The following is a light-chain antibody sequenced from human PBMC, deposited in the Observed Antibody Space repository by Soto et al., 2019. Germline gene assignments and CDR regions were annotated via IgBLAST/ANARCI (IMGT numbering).Light chain of an antibody. V-gene: IGKV1-39*01. Sequence: DIQMTQSPYSLSASVGDRVTITCRASQSISSYLNWYQQKPGKAPKLLIYAASSLQSGVPLRFSDSGSGTDFTLTISSLQPEDFATYYCQQSYNSPLTFGGGTKVEIK. CDR2: AAS. J-gene: IGKJ4*01. CDR1: QSISSY. CDR3: QQSYNSPLT.